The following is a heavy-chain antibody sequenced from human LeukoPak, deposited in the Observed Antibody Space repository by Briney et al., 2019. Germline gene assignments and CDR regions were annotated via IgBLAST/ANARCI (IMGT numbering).Heavy chain of an antibody. J-gene: IGHJ5*02. Sequence: GESLKISCKGSGYSFTSYWIGWVRQMPRKGLEWMGIIYPGDSDTRYSPSFQGQVTISADKSISTAYLQWSSLKASDTAMYYCARIIAAAGKVIYHWFDPWGQGTLVTVSS. V-gene: IGHV5-51*01. CDR1: GYSFTSYW. D-gene: IGHD6-13*01. CDR2: IYPGDSDT. CDR3: ARIIAAAGKVIYHWFDP.